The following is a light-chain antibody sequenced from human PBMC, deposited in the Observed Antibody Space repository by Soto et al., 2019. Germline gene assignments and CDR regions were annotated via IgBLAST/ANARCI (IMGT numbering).Light chain of an antibody. J-gene: IGLJ1*01. CDR2: ETK. CDR3: CTYAGPQIIYV. Sequence: QSVLTQPASVSGSPGQSITISCAGTSNDIGTYNLVSWYQQHPGTAPKLLIYETKKRPSGVSSRFSGSKSGNTASLTISGLQTDDEADYFCCTYAGPQIIYVLGNGTKVTV. V-gene: IGLV2-23*01. CDR1: SNDIGTYNL.